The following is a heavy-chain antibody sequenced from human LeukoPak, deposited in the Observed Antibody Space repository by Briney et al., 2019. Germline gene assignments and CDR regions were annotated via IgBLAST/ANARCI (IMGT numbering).Heavy chain of an antibody. CDR2: AGQDDIVK. J-gene: IGHJ4*02. D-gene: IGHD4-17*01. Sequence: GGSLRLSCAASGFTFSTYAMHWVRQVPGKGLEWVAVAGQDDIVKYYADSVKGRFTISRDNSKNTLYLQMNSLRAEDTAVYYCARGTTVTKKGFDYWGQGTLVTVSS. CDR1: GFTFSTYA. V-gene: IGHV3-30*14. CDR3: ARGTTVTKKGFDY.